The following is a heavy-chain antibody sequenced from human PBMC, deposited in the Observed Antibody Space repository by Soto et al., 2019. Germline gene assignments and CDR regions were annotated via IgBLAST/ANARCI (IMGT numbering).Heavy chain of an antibody. CDR3: AREQWTDIT. D-gene: IGHD6-19*01. CDR2: IYYSGST. CDR1: GGSVSSGIYY. Sequence: PSETLSLTCSISGGSVSSGIYYWSWIRQPPGKGLEWIGYIYYSGSTNYNPSLKSRVTISLDTSENQISLKVSSVTAADTAVYYCAREQWTDITWGQGTLVTVSS. J-gene: IGHJ1*01. V-gene: IGHV4-61*01.